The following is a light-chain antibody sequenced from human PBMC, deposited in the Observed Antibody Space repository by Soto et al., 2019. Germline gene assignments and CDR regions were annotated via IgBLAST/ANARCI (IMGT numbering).Light chain of an antibody. Sequence: DNQMTHSPSTLSASIGDRVTITCRASQSISTWLAWYQQKPGKAPKPLIYDASSLESGVPSRFSGSGSGTEFTLTISSLQPEDFATYYCQQRHSYPITFGQGTRLEIK. CDR2: DAS. V-gene: IGKV1-5*01. CDR3: QQRHSYPIT. CDR1: QSISTW. J-gene: IGKJ5*01.